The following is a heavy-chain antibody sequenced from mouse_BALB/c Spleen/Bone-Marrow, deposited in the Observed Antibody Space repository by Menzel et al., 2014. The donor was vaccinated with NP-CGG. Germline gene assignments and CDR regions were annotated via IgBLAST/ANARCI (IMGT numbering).Heavy chain of an antibody. CDR1: GFTFSSFG. CDR2: ISSGSSTI. Sequence: EVQRVESGGGLVQPGGSRKLSCAASGFTFSSFGMHWVRQAPEKGLEWVAYISSGSSTIYYADTVKGRFTISRDNPKNTLLLQMTSLRSEDTAMYYCARDEDYAMDYWGQGTSVTVSS. V-gene: IGHV5-17*02. J-gene: IGHJ4*01. CDR3: ARDEDYAMDY.